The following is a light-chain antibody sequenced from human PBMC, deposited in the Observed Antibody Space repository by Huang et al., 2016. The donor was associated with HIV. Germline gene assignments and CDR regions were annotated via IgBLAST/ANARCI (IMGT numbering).Light chain of an antibody. Sequence: EIVMTQSPATLSVSPGERATLSCRASQSVSSNLAWYQQKFGQAPRLRISGASTRATGIPARVSGSGSGTEFTLTISSLQSEDFAVYYCQQYNNWPPLTFGGGTKVEIK. CDR2: GAS. V-gene: IGKV3-15*01. J-gene: IGKJ4*01. CDR3: QQYNNWPPLT. CDR1: QSVSSN.